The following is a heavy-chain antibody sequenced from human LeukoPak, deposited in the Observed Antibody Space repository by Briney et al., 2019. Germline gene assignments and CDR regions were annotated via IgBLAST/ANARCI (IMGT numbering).Heavy chain of an antibody. CDR3: AKGSTTSRPYYFDY. Sequence: GGSLRLSCAASGFTFSNYAMGWIRQAPGEGLEWVSAITDSGGDTYHADSVKGRFTISRDNSKNTLYLQMNSLRAEDTAVYYCAKGSTTSRPYYFDYWGQGTLVTVSS. D-gene: IGHD1-1*01. J-gene: IGHJ4*02. CDR1: GFTFSNYA. V-gene: IGHV3-23*01. CDR2: ITDSGGDT.